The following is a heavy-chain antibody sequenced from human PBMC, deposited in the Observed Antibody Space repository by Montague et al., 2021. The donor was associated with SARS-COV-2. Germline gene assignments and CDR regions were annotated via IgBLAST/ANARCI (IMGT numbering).Heavy chain of an antibody. D-gene: IGHD1-26*01. Sequence: SETLSLTCAVSGGSISSGTWWTWVHQPPGKGLEWIGEISHSGGTNYNPSLKSRVTISVDKSKNQFSLNLNSVTAADTAVYYCARLSSDIGGYFWFDPWGQGTLVSVSS. CDR1: GGSISSGTW. CDR2: ISHSGGT. CDR3: ARLSSDIGGYFWFDP. J-gene: IGHJ5*02. V-gene: IGHV4-4*02.